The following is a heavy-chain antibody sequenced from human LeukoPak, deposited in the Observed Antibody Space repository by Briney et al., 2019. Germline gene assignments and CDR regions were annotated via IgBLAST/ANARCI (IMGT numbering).Heavy chain of an antibody. J-gene: IGHJ4*02. V-gene: IGHV3-21*01. CDR3: ARYRASRYCSGGSCYSPDY. CDR2: ISSSSSYI. Sequence: GGSLRLSCAASGFTFSSYSMNWVRQAPGKGLEWVSSISSSSSYIYYADSVKGRFTISRDNAKNSLYLQMNSLRAEDTAVYYCARYRASRYCSGGSCYSPDYWGQGTLVTVSS. D-gene: IGHD2-15*01. CDR1: GFTFSSYS.